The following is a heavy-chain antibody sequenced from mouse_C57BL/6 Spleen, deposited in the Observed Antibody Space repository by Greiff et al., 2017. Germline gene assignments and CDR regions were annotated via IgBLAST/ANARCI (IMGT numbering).Heavy chain of an antibody. J-gene: IGHJ3*01. CDR2: IDPSDSYT. Sequence: VQLQQPGAELVKPGASVKLSCKASGYTFTSYWMQWVKQRPGQGLEWIGEIDPSDSYTNSNQKFKGKATLTVDTSSSTAYMQLSSLTSEDSAVYYCARSDDYDEGFAYWGQGTLVTVSA. CDR1: GYTFTSYW. CDR3: ARSDDYDEGFAY. V-gene: IGHV1-50*01. D-gene: IGHD2-4*01.